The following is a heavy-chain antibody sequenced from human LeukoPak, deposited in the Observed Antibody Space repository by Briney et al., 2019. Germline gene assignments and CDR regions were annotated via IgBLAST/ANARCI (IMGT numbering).Heavy chain of an antibody. J-gene: IGHJ3*02. CDR2: IYYSGST. D-gene: IGHD1-1*01. Sequence: PPETLSLTCTVSGGSISSYYWSWIRQPPGKGLEWIGYIYYSGSTNYNPSLKSRVTISVDTSKNQFSLKLSSVTAADTAVYYCARAHKLNAFDIWGQGTMVTVS. V-gene: IGHV4-59*01. CDR3: ARAHKLNAFDI. CDR1: GGSISSYY.